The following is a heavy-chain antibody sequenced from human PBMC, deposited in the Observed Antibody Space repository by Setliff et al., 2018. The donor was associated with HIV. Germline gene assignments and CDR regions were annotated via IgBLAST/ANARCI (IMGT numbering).Heavy chain of an antibody. D-gene: IGHD5-18*01. J-gene: IGHJ4*02. CDR1: GYTFSDHN. Sequence: ASVKVSCKTSGYTFSDHNIHWVRQAPGQGLEWMGWINPKSGDTNYAQNFQGRVTMTRDTSISTAYMELNRLTSEDTAVYFCAREGFGNTGDIAMAVLDYWGQGTLVTVSS. CDR2: INPKSGDT. V-gene: IGHV1-2*02. CDR3: AREGFGNTGDIAMAVLDY.